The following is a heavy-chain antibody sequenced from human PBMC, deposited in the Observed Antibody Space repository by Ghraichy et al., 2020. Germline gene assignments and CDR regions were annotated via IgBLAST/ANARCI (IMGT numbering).Heavy chain of an antibody. V-gene: IGHV3-23*01. CDR2: ISSRGDST. Sequence: GESLNISCAASGFTFRSYAMSWARQAPGKGLEWVSGISSRGDSTYYADSVKGRFTISRDDSKNTLYLQMNSLTAEDTAVYYCAKDRIVVAGMFGYWGQGTLVTVSS. CDR1: GFTFRSYA. J-gene: IGHJ4*02. CDR3: AKDRIVVAGMFGY. D-gene: IGHD6-19*01.